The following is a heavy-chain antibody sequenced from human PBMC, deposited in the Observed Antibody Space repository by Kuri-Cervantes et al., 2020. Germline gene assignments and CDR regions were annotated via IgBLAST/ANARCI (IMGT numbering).Heavy chain of an antibody. CDR2: INPNSGGT. CDR3: ASKGHDYGDYGDLGYFDY. Sequence: ASVKVSCKASGYTFTGYYMHWVRQAPGQGLEWMGWINPNSGGTNYAQKFQGRVTMTRDTSISTAYTELSRLRSDDTAVYYCASKGHDYGDYGDLGYFDYWGQGTLVTVSS. CDR1: GYTFTGYY. J-gene: IGHJ4*02. D-gene: IGHD4-17*01. V-gene: IGHV1-2*02.